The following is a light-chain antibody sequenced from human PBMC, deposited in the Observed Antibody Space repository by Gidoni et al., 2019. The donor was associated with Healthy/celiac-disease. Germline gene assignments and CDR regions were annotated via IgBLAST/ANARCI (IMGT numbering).Light chain of an antibody. J-gene: IGKJ1*01. CDR2: GAS. CDR1: QCVRSN. CDR3: QQYNNWPRT. V-gene: IGKV3-15*01. Sequence: ILMTQSPATLSVSPGERATLSCRASQCVRSNLAWYQQKPGQAPRLLIYGASTRATGIPARFSGSGSGKEFTLTISSLQSEDFAVYYCQQYNNWPRTFXQXTKVEIK.